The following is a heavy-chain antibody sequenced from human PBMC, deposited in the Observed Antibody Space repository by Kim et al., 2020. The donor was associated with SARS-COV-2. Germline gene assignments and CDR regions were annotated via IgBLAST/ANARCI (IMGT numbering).Heavy chain of an antibody. CDR3: ARVTFDSFDV. Sequence: SETLSLTCTVSGVSVSSGSHYWSWIRQPPGKGLEWIGYLYYTYNTNANASLKSRVTITVDTTKNQFSLRLNFVTAAETAVYYCARVTFDSFDVWGQGTM. CDR1: GVSVSSGSHY. D-gene: IGHD2-21*02. CDR2: LYYTYNT. J-gene: IGHJ3*01. V-gene: IGHV4-61*01.